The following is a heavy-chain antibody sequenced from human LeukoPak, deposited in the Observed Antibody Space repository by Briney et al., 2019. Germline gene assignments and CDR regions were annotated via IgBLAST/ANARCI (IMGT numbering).Heavy chain of an antibody. J-gene: IGHJ6*03. CDR2: IKQDESER. Sequence: PGGSLRLSCAASGFTFSSYGMSWVRQAPGKGPEWVANIKQDESERYTVDSVKGRFTISRDNAKNSVYLHMNSLRAEDTALYYCARLSAYYYGSYFYYYMDVWGKGTTVTVSS. CDR1: GFTFSSYG. D-gene: IGHD3-10*01. CDR3: ARLSAYYYGSYFYYYMDV. V-gene: IGHV3-7*01.